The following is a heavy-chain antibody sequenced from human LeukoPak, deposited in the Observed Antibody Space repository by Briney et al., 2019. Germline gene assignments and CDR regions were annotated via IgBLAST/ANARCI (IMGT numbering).Heavy chain of an antibody. V-gene: IGHV3-48*04. CDR1: GFSFSSYS. D-gene: IGHD1-26*01. CDR2: ISSSSSTI. CDR3: ARGLSGSYSNWFDP. J-gene: IGHJ5*02. Sequence: GGSLRLSCAASGFSFSSYSMNWVRQAPGKGLEWVSYISSSSSTIYYADSVKGRFTISRDNAKNSLYLQMNSLRAEDTAVYYCARGLSGSYSNWFDPWGQGTLVTLSS.